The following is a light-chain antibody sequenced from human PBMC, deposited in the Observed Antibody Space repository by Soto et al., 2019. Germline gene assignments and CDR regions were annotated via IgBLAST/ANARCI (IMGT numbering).Light chain of an antibody. J-gene: IGLJ1*01. CDR1: SSDVGGYNY. CDR3: SSYTSSNTLV. Sequence: SVRAQPASVSGSPGQSTIISCTGTSSDVGGYNYVSWYQQHPGKAPKFLIYEVDNRASGVSDRFSGSKSGNTASLTISGLQAEDEADYYCSSYTSSNTLVFGTGTKVTVL. V-gene: IGLV2-14*01. CDR2: EVD.